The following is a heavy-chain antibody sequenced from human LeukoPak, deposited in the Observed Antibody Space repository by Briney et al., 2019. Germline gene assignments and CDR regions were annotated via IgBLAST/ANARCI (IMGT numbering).Heavy chain of an antibody. CDR2: ISSSSSTI. J-gene: IGHJ4*02. CDR3: AKDTGYCGGGSCYYYYFDY. V-gene: IGHV3-48*01. Sequence: PGGSLRLSCAASGFTFSSYSMNWVRQAPGKGLEWVSYISSSSSTIYYADSVKGRFTISRDNSKNTLYLQMHSLRTEDTAMYYCAKDTGYCGGGSCYYYYFDYWGQGTLVTVSS. CDR1: GFTFSSYS. D-gene: IGHD2-15*01.